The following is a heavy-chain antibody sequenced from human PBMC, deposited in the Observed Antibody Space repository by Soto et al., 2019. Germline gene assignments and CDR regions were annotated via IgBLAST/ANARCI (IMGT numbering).Heavy chain of an antibody. CDR2: IYSGGST. D-gene: IGHD3-22*01. J-gene: IGHJ4*02. CDR3: ARIYYYDSSGSDTAFDD. CDR1: GFTVSSNY. V-gene: IGHV3-53*01. Sequence: GGSLRLSCAASGFTVSSNYMSWVRQAPGKGLEWVSVIYSGGSTYYADSVKGRFTISRDNAKNTLYLQMNSLRAEDTAVYYCARIYYYDSSGSDTAFDDWAQGTLVTVSS.